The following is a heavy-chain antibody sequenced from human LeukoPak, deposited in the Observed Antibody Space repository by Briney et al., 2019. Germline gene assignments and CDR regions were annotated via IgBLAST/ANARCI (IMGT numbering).Heavy chain of an antibody. CDR2: ISSSSSTI. CDR1: GFTFSSYS. J-gene: IGHJ5*02. V-gene: IGHV3-48*02. CDR3: ARGLAAVPNWFDP. Sequence: GGSLRLSCAASGFTFSSYSMNWVRQAPGKGLEWVSYISSSSSTIYYADSVKGRFTISSDNAKNSLYLQMNSLRDEDTAVYYCARGLAAVPNWFDPWGQGTLVTVSS. D-gene: IGHD6-13*01.